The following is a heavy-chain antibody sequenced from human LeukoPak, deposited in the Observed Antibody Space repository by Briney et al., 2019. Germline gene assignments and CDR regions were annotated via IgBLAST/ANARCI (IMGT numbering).Heavy chain of an antibody. CDR3: ARDNTLRIQLWLHDAFDI. V-gene: IGHV1-18*01. CDR2: ISAYNGNT. D-gene: IGHD5-18*01. J-gene: IGHJ3*02. Sequence: ASVKVSCKASGYTFTSYGISWVRQAPGQGLEWMGWISAYNGNTNYAQKLQGRVTMTTDTSTSTAYMELRSLRSDDTAVYYCARDNTLRIQLWLHDAFDIWGQGTMVTVSS. CDR1: GYTFTSYG.